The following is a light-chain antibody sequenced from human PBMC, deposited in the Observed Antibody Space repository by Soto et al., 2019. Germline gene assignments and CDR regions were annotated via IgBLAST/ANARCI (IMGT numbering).Light chain of an antibody. CDR1: QSVSSSF. V-gene: IGKV3-20*01. CDR2: GAS. J-gene: IGKJ1*01. CDR3: QQYGGSPWT. Sequence: EIVLTQSPGTLSLSPGERATLSCRASQSVSSSFLAWYQQKPGQAPRLLIYGASSRATGIPDRFSGSGSGTEFTLTIIRLEPEDFTVYSCQQYGGSPWTFGQGTKVEIE.